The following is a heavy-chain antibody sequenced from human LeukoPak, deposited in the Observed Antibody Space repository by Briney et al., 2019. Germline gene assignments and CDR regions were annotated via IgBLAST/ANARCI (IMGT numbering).Heavy chain of an antibody. J-gene: IGHJ4*01. V-gene: IGHV3-48*03. CDR1: GFTFTIHD. CDR3: ARGGRWVPEVPITYYFDS. Sequence: GGSLRLSCAASGFTFTIHDMYGVPHAPGGGVGWLSYTIEVGKIVYYADSVKGRFAISRDNDKNSLSLQMNSLSAEDTAVYYCARGGRWVPEVPITYYFDSWGHGRPVTVSS. CDR2: TIEVGKIV. D-gene: IGHD4-23*01.